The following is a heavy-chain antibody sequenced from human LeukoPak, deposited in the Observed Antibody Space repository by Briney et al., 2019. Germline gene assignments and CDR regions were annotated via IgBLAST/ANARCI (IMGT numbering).Heavy chain of an antibody. CDR1: GYTFTSYD. CDR3: ASAPPLGSYGNYYYYYYMDV. CDR2: INPSGGST. V-gene: IGHV1-46*01. D-gene: IGHD1-26*01. Sequence: ASVKVSCKASGYTFTSYDINWVRQAPGQGLEWMGIINPSGGSTSYAQKFQGRVTMTRDMSTSTVYMELSSLRSEDTAVYYCASAPPLGSYGNYYYYYYMDVWGKGTTVTVSS. J-gene: IGHJ6*03.